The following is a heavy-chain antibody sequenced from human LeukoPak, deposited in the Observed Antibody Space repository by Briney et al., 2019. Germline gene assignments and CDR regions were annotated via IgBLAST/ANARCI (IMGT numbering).Heavy chain of an antibody. V-gene: IGHV3-23*01. CDR1: GFTFSNHA. CDR3: AKEIRPNDS. D-gene: IGHD6-6*01. J-gene: IGHJ4*02. CDR2: ININGDST. Sequence: PGGSLRLSCAASGFTFSNHAMTWVRQAPGKGLEWVSSININGDSTYYADSVKGRFTISTDNSKNTLYLQMNSLRVEDTAVYYCAKEIRPNDSWGQGTLVTVSS.